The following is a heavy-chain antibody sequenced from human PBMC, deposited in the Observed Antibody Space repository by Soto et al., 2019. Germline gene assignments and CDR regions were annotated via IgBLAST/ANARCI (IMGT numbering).Heavy chain of an antibody. V-gene: IGHV3-7*01. CDR1: AFTFGNFW. D-gene: IGHD4-17*01. CDR2: IKQDGSDK. CDR3: VRSRYAYGFDF. J-gene: IGHJ4*01. Sequence: VGSLRLSCAASAFTFGNFWMNWVRQAPGKGLEWVANIKQDGSDKYYLGSVRGRFTISRDNAKNSLYLQMNSLSAEDTAIYYCVRSRYAYGFDFWGQGTMVTVSS.